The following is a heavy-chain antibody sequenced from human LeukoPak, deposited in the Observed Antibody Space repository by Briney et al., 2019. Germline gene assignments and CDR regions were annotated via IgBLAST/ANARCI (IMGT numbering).Heavy chain of an antibody. J-gene: IGHJ4*02. Sequence: PGGSLRFSWAASGFTFSSYSMNWVRRAPGRGLGWVSSISSSSSYIYYADSVKGRFTISRDNAKNSLYLQMNSLTAEDTAVYYCARGGDIVVGGDYFDYWGQGTLVTVSS. CDR1: GFTFSSYS. D-gene: IGHD2-15*01. V-gene: IGHV3-21*01. CDR2: ISSSSSYI. CDR3: ARGGDIVVGGDYFDY.